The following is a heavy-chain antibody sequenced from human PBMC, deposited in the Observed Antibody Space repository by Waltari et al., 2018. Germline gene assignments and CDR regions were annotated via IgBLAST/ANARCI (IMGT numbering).Heavy chain of an antibody. CDR3: AKLLVPAASENWFDP. Sequence: QVQLVQSGAEVKKPGASVKVSCKASGYTFTSYDINWVRQATGQGLEWMGWMNPNSGNTGYAQKFQGRVTMTRNTSISTAYMELNSLRAEDTAVYYCAKLLVPAASENWFDPWGQGTLVTVSS. CDR1: GYTFTSYD. V-gene: IGHV1-8*01. J-gene: IGHJ5*02. CDR2: MNPNSGNT. D-gene: IGHD2-2*01.